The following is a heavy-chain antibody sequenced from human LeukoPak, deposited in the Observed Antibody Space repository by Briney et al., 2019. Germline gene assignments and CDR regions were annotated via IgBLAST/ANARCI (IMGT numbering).Heavy chain of an antibody. CDR1: GYTFTSYW. J-gene: IGHJ4*02. D-gene: IGHD2/OR15-2a*01. V-gene: IGHV5-51*01. CDR2: IYPGDSDT. Sequence: GESLKISCKGSGYTFTSYWIGWVRPMPGEGLEWVGIIYPGDSDTRYSPSLQGQVSISAAKSTSTAYLQWSSLKASDTAMYYCAKGTTRTRFEHWGQGTLVTVSS. CDR3: AKGTTRTRFEH.